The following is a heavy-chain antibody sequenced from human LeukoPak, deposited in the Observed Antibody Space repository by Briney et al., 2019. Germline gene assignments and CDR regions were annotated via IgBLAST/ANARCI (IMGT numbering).Heavy chain of an antibody. D-gene: IGHD2-2*01. Sequence: GGSLRLSCAASGFTFSSYAMSWVRQAPGKGLEWVSAISGSGGSKYYADSVKGRFTISRDNSKNTLYLQMNSLRAEDTAVYYCAKVASSSTSCYAVDYWGQGTLVTVSS. J-gene: IGHJ4*02. CDR2: ISGSGGSK. CDR1: GFTFSSYA. CDR3: AKVASSSTSCYAVDY. V-gene: IGHV3-23*01.